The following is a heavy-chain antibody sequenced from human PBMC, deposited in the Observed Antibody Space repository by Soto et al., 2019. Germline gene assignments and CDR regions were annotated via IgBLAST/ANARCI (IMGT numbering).Heavy chain of an antibody. CDR2: ISAYNGNT. D-gene: IGHD3-10*01. J-gene: IGHJ5*02. CDR3: ARGVGSGSYYNQYNWFDP. Sequence: QVQVVQSGAEVKKPGASVKVSCKASGYTFTNYGISWVRQAPGQGLEWMGWISAYNGNTKYAQKLQGRVTMTTDTSTSTAYMELRSLRSDDTAVYYCARGVGSGSYYNQYNWFDPWGQGTLVTVSS. CDR1: GYTFTNYG. V-gene: IGHV1-18*01.